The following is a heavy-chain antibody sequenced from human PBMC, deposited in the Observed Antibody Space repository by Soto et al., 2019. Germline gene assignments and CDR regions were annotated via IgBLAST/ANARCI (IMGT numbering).Heavy chain of an antibody. Sequence: EVQLVESGVGLVQPGVSLRLSCTASGFTFSNYGMNWVRQAPGKGLEWVSYISPSSSTIYYADSVKGRFTIARENAMNSLYRQMTSLRAEDTALYSGARAYSSSSGKNAFDVCGHGTMVTVSS. CDR2: ISPSSSTI. J-gene: IGHJ3*01. D-gene: IGHD6-13*01. V-gene: IGHV3-48*01. CDR3: ARAYSSSSGKNAFDV. CDR1: GFTFSNYG.